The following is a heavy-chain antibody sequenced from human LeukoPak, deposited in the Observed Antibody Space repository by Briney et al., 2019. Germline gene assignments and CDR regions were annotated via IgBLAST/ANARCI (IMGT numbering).Heavy chain of an antibody. CDR1: GDSISSGGYY. CDR3: ARERRDGYNLDAFDI. D-gene: IGHD5-12*01. J-gene: IGHJ3*02. V-gene: IGHV4-31*03. Sequence: SQTLSLTCTVSGDSISSGGYYWSWIRQHPGKGLEWIGYIYYSGSTYYNPSLKSRVTISVDTSKNQFSLKLSSVTAADTAVYYCARERRDGYNLDAFDIWGQGTMVTVSS. CDR2: IYYSGST.